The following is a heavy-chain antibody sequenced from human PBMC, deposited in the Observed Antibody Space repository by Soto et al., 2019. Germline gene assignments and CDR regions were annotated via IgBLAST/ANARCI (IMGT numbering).Heavy chain of an antibody. D-gene: IGHD6-19*01. CDR3: AGMPYTSGLRFDP. CDR1: VDSASTSTYS. J-gene: IGHJ5*02. V-gene: IGHV4-30-2*01. Sequence: SLTCSFSVDSASTSTYSWSWIRQPPGKALEWVGFIYHSGVTPYNPSLKSRVSISLDMSNSQCTLNLRSVTAADTAVYYCAGMPYTSGLRFDPWGPGTLVTVSS. CDR2: IYHSGVT.